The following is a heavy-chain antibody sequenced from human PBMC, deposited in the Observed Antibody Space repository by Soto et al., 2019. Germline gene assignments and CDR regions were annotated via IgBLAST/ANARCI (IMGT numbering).Heavy chain of an antibody. V-gene: IGHV3-23*01. CDR1: GFTFSSYA. D-gene: IGHD6-13*01. CDR2: ISGSGGST. CDR3: AKNFRRIAATRGGWFDP. Sequence: EVQLLESGGGLVQPGGSLRLSCAASGFTFSSYAMSWVRQAPGKGLEWVSAISGSGGSTYYADSVKGRFTISRDNSKNTLYLQMNSLRAEDTAVYYCAKNFRRIAATRGGWFDPWGQGTLVTVSS. J-gene: IGHJ5*02.